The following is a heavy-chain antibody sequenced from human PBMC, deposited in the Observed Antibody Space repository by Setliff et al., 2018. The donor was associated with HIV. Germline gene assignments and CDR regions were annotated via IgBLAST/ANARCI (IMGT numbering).Heavy chain of an antibody. V-gene: IGHV4-39*01. CDR1: GGSIGSSDYY. CDR2: IYYSGST. CDR3: ARPSAGGGCNYWYFGL. Sequence: KPSETLSLTCTVSGGSIGSSDYYWAWIRQPPGKGLEWIGSIYYSGSTYYNPSLKSRVTISVDTSKNQFSLKVSPVTAADTAVYYCARPSAGGGCNYWYFGLWGRGTLVTVSS. D-gene: IGHD2-15*01. J-gene: IGHJ2*01.